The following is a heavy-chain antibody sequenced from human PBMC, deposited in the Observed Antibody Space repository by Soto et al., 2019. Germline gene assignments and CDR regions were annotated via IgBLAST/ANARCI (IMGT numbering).Heavy chain of an antibody. CDR2: IIPIFGTA. Sequence: ASVKVSCKASGGTFSSYAISWVRQAPGQGLEWMGGIIPIFGTANYAQKFQGRVTITADESTSTAYMELSSLRSEDTAVYYCARDLSSTGPEYPSRAKPLGYWGQGTLVTVSS. CDR1: GGTFSSYA. V-gene: IGHV1-69*13. CDR3: ARDLSSTGPEYPSRAKPLGY. J-gene: IGHJ4*02. D-gene: IGHD2-2*01.